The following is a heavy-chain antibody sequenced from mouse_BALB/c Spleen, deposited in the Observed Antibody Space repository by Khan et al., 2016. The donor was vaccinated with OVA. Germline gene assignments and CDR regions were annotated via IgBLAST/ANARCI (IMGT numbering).Heavy chain of an antibody. CDR3: SLYGSRGDY. V-gene: IGHV1-9*01. D-gene: IGHD1-1*01. J-gene: IGHJ2*01. Sequence: QVQLQQSGAELMKPGASVKISCKATGCTFSNYWIEWIKQRPGHGLEWIGQILPGSNITNYNEKFKGKATFTAETSSNTAYMQLSSLTSEDSAVYYCSLYGSRGDYWGQGTTVTVSS. CDR2: ILPGSNIT. CDR1: GCTFSNYW.